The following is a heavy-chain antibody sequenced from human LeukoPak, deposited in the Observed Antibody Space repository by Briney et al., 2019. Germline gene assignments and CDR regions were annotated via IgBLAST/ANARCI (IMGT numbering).Heavy chain of an antibody. Sequence: SQTLSLTCTVSGGSISSGSYYWSWIRQPAGKGLEWIGRIYTSGSTNYNPSLKSRVTISVDTSKNQFSLKLSSVTAADTAVYYCAREETYYDFWSGYYTGAFDIWGQGTMVTVSS. D-gene: IGHD3-3*01. CDR2: IYTSGST. CDR3: AREETYYDFWSGYYTGAFDI. CDR1: GGSISSGSYY. V-gene: IGHV4-61*02. J-gene: IGHJ3*02.